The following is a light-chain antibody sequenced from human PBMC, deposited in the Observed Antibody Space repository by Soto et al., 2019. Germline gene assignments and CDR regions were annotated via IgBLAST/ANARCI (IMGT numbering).Light chain of an antibody. CDR3: QQYNIYPLT. CDR2: AAS. Sequence: DVQMTQSPSSLSASVGDRVTITCRASQDINSWLAWYQQKPGNAPKSLIYAASSLQTGVPSRFSGSASGTDFTLTISNLQPEESATYYCQQYNIYPLTFGGGTEVEIK. CDR1: QDINSW. V-gene: IGKV1D-16*01. J-gene: IGKJ4*01.